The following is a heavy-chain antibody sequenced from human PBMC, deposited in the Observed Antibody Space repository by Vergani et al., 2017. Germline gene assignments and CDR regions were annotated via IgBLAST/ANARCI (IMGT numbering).Heavy chain of an antibody. CDR3: AGPHWTSAYYYGGFDY. CDR2: MNSDGSST. J-gene: IGHJ4*02. V-gene: IGHV3-74*01. CDR1: GFTFSSYW. Sequence: EVQLVESGGGLVQPGGSLRLSCAASGFTFSSYWMHWVRQAPGKGLVWVSRMNSDGSSTSYADSVKGRFTISRDNAKNTLYLQMNSLTAEDTAIYYCAGPHWTSAYYYGGFDYWGQGILVTVSS. D-gene: IGHD3-22*01.